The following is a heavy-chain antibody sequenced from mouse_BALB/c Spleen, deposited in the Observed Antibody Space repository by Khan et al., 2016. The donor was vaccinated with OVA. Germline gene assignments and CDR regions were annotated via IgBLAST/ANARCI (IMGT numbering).Heavy chain of an antibody. Sequence: QVQLKESGPGLVAPSQSLSITCTISGFSLTSYGVHWVRQPPGKGLEWLVVIWSDGHTTYNSALKSRLSISKENSKSQVFLKMNSLQTEDTALYDCARHGYYGNYGPYFDVWGAGTTVTVSS. CDR3: ARHGYYGNYGPYFDV. V-gene: IGHV2-6-1*01. CDR2: IWSDGHT. D-gene: IGHD2-1*01. CDR1: GFSLTSYG. J-gene: IGHJ1*01.